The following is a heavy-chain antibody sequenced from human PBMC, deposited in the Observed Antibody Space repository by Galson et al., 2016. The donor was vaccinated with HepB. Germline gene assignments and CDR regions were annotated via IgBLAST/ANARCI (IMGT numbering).Heavy chain of an antibody. Sequence: SETLSLTCAVSGGSISSCNWWSWVRQPPGKGLEWIGEIYHSGSTNYNPSLKSRVTISVDKSKNQFSLKLSSVTAADTAMYYCARDRGGRYFQMTAFDIWGQGTMVTVSS. D-gene: IGHD1-26*01. CDR2: IYHSGST. CDR1: GGSISSCNW. CDR3: ARDRGGRYFQMTAFDI. J-gene: IGHJ3*02. V-gene: IGHV4-4*02.